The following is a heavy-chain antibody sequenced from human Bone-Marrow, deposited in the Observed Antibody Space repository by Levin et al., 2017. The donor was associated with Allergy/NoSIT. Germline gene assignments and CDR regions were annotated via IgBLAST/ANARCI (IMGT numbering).Heavy chain of an antibody. V-gene: IGHV4-59*01. CDR2: IYSSGST. CDR1: GDSINNFY. Sequence: SETLSLTCTVSGDSINNFYWSWIRRSPGKGLEWIGFIYSSGSTHYNPYLQSRLSMSVDTSNNQLSLSLTSVTAADTAIYYCAREGGPGGYYDYWGQGTLVTVSS. J-gene: IGHJ4*02. CDR3: AREGGPGGYYDY. D-gene: IGHD3-10*01.